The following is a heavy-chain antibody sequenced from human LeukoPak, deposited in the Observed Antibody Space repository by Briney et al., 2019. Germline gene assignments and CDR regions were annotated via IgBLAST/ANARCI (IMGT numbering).Heavy chain of an antibody. J-gene: IGHJ6*03. CDR3: ARELPVTEGFYYYFYYMDV. Sequence: SETLSLTCSVSGGLVTSYVMAWIRQAPGKGLEWIGHVSYTGTTNYNPSLKGRVTISVDSSKNQFSLKLNSVTAADTAIYYCARELPVTEGFYYYFYYMDVWDKGTTVTVSS. V-gene: IGHV4-59*02. CDR1: GGLVTSYV. CDR2: VSYTGTT. D-gene: IGHD2-8*02.